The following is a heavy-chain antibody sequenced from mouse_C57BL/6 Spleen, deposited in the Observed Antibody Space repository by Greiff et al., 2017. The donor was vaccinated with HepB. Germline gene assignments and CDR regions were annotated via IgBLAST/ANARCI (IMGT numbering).Heavy chain of an antibody. J-gene: IGHJ3*01. Sequence: QVQLQQSGPELVKPGASVKISCKASGYTFTDYYINWVKQRPGQGLEWIGWIFPGSGSTYYNEKFKGKATLTVDKSSSTAYMLLSSLTSEDSAVYFCARYGGLRRSPWFAYWGQGTLVTVSA. D-gene: IGHD2-4*01. CDR1: GYTFTDYY. CDR2: IFPGSGST. V-gene: IGHV1-75*01. CDR3: ARYGGLRRSPWFAY.